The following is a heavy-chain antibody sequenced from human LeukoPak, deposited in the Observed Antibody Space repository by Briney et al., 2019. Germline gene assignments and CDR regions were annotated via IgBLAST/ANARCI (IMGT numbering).Heavy chain of an antibody. J-gene: IGHJ3*02. D-gene: IGHD2-15*01. CDR1: GFTFDDYA. Sequence: GGSLRLSCAASGFTFDDYAMHWVRQAPGKGLEWVSGISWNIGSIGYADSVKGRFTISRDNAKNSLYLQMNSLRAEDTALYYCAKELGYCSGGSWNSRWCAFDIWGQGTMVTVSS. CDR3: AKELGYCSGGSWNSRWCAFDI. CDR2: ISWNIGSI. V-gene: IGHV3-9*01.